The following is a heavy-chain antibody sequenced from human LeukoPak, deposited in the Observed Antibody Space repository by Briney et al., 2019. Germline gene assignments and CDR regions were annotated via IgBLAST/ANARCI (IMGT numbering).Heavy chain of an antibody. Sequence: SETLSLTCTVSGGSISSSSYYWGWIRQPPGKGLEWIGSIYYSGSTYYNPSLKSRVTISVDTSKNQFSLKLSSVTAADTAVYYCASSGSVSNFDYWGQGTLVTVSS. CDR2: IYYSGST. CDR1: GGSISSSSYY. CDR3: ASSGSVSNFDY. J-gene: IGHJ4*02. D-gene: IGHD6-6*01. V-gene: IGHV4-39*01.